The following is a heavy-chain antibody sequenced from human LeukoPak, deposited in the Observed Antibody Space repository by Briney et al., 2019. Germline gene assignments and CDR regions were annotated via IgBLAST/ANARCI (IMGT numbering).Heavy chain of an antibody. CDR2: INPSGGST. CDR1: GYTFTSYY. Sequence: GASVKVSCKASGYTFTSYYMHWVRQAPGQGLEWMGIINPSGGSTSYAQKFQGRVAMTRDTSTSTVYMELSSLRSEDTAVYYCARDGRFLEWLSSRFDYWGQGTLVTVSS. J-gene: IGHJ4*02. V-gene: IGHV1-46*01. D-gene: IGHD3-3*01. CDR3: ARDGRFLEWLSSRFDY.